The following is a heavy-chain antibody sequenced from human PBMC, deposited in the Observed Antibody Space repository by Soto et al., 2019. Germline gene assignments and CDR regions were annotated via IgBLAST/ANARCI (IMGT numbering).Heavy chain of an antibody. J-gene: IGHJ6*02. CDR1: GYTFTSYD. D-gene: IGHD6-13*01. CDR2: MNTNSDDT. CDR3: AREWSAAGHFYGMDV. V-gene: IGHV1-8*01. Sequence: QVQLVQSGAEVKKPGASVQVSCKTSGYTFTSYDINWVRQAPGQGLEWVGWMNTNSDDTRSAQKFRGRLTLTRDKSMRAVYMKLSNLRPDDSAVYSCAREWSAAGHFYGMDVWGQGTTVAVSS.